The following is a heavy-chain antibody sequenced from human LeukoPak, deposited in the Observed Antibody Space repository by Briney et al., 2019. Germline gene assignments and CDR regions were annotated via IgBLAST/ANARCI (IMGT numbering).Heavy chain of an antibody. CDR3: ARGSGDYGDYGYFDY. CDR2: IYYSGST. D-gene: IGHD4-17*01. CDR1: GDFMNGYY. V-gene: IGHV4-59*01. J-gene: IGHJ4*02. Sequence: SETLSLTCSVSGDFMNGYYWSWIRQPPGKGLEGIGCIYYSGSTNYNPSLKSRVAISVDTSKNQFSLKLSSVTAADTAVYYCARGSGDYGDYGYFDYWGQGTLVTVSS.